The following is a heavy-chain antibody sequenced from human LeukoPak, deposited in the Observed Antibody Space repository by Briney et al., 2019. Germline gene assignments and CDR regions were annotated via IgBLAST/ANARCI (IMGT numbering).Heavy chain of an antibody. V-gene: IGHV4-34*01. CDR2: INHSGST. J-gene: IGHJ4*02. D-gene: IGHD5-12*01. CDR3: ARLRGVATTQPRGYYFDY. Sequence: SETLSLTCAVYGGSFSGYYWSWIRQPPGKGLEWIGEINHSGSTNYNPSLKSRVTISVDTSKNQFSLKLSSVTAADTAVYYWARLRGVATTQPRGYYFDYWGQGTLVTVSS. CDR1: GGSFSGYY.